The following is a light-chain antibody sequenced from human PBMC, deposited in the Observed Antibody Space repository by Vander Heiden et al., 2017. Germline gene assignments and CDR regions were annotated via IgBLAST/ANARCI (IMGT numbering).Light chain of an antibody. CDR1: SSDVGTYNL. CDR2: EVT. Sequence: QSALTQPAYVSGSPGQSVTISCTGTSSDVGTYNLVSWYQQHPGKAPRLMISEVTKRPSGVSHRFSGSKSGNTASLTISGLQADDEADYFCYSYAGSSTLYVFGPGTKVTVL. CDR3: YSYAGSSTLYV. J-gene: IGLJ1*01. V-gene: IGLV2-23*02.